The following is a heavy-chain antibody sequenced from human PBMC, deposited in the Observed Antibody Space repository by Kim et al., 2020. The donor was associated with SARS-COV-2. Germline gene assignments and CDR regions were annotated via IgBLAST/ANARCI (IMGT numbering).Heavy chain of an antibody. CDR1: GFTFDDYA. J-gene: IGHJ6*02. V-gene: IGHV3-43*02. Sequence: LSLTCAASGFTFDDYAMHWVRQAPGKGLEWVSLISGDGGSTYYADSVKGRFTISRDNSKNSLYLQMNSLRTEDTALYYCAKDMRWELLHRYYYYYGMDVWGQGTTVTVSS. CDR3: AKDMRWELLHRYYYYYGMDV. CDR2: ISGDGGST. D-gene: IGHD1-26*01.